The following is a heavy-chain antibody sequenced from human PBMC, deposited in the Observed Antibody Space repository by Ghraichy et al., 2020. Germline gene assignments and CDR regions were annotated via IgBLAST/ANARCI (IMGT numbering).Heavy chain of an antibody. CDR3: AGYYDSSGYYSIVLDS. CDR2: IYYDGSP. CDR1: GGSLSSRTYS. D-gene: IGHD3-22*01. J-gene: IGHJ4*02. V-gene: IGHV4-39*01. Sequence: TLSLTCIVSGGSLSSRTYSWGWIRQPPGKGLEWIGSIYYDGSPYYNPSLKSRVTISADTSENQFSLKLSSVTAADTAVYYCAGYYDSSGYYSIVLDSWGQGTPVTVSS.